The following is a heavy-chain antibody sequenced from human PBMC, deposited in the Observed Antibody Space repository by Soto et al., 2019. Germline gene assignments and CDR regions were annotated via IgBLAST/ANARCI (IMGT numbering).Heavy chain of an antibody. CDR2: ISGSGGST. D-gene: IGHD2-8*01. CDR1: GFTFSSYA. J-gene: IGHJ5*02. V-gene: IGHV3-23*01. CDR3: AKEMMYAPNLYNWFDP. Sequence: EVQLLESGGGLVQPGGSLRLSCAASGFTFSSYAMSWVRQAPGKGLEWVSAISGSGGSTYYADSVKGRFTISRDNSKNTLYLQMNSLRAEDTAVYYCAKEMMYAPNLYNWFDPWGQGTLVTVSS.